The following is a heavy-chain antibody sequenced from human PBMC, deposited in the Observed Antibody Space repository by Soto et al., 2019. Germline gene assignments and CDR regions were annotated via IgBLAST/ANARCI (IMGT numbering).Heavy chain of an antibody. CDR1: AGSIRSGSNY. CDR2: VYYNGNT. Sequence: QLQLQEPGPRLVKPSETLSLICSVSAGSIRSGSNYCAWIPHPPGKGLDWIGTVYYNGNTYYNSSLNCRVTISADTSKNQFSLKRSSVSAADTAVYDGVRQNIVLGVLSWFDPWGQRNMVTVSS. CDR3: VRQNIVLGVLSWFDP. D-gene: IGHD3-10*01. J-gene: IGHJ5*02. V-gene: IGHV4-39*01.